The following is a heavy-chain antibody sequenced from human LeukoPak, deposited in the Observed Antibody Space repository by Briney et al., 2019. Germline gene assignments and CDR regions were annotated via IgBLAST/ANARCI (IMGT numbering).Heavy chain of an antibody. D-gene: IGHD3-9*01. CDR2: ITGSEDIT. CDR3: AKWGDYDILTGYYDSDY. Sequence: GGSLRLSCAASGFIFSNYAMSWVRQAPGKGLEWVSAITGSEDITYYADSVKGRFTISRDNSKNTLYLQVNSLRAEDTAIYYCAKWGDYDILTGYYDSDYWGQGTLVTVSS. J-gene: IGHJ4*02. V-gene: IGHV3-23*01. CDR1: GFIFSNYA.